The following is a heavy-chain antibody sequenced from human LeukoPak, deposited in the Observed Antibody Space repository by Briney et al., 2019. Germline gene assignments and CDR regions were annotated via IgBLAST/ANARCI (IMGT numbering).Heavy chain of an antibody. D-gene: IGHD3-22*01. Sequence: GGSLRLSCAASGFTFTSAALTWVRQAPGEGLEWVSIITGSDDRTYYAESVKGRFTISRDYSRNTVHLQVNSLRTEDTAIYYCAKGPQLGSGYHPDYWGQGTLVTVSS. CDR1: GFTFTSAA. CDR3: AKGPQLGSGYHPDY. J-gene: IGHJ4*02. CDR2: ITGSDDRT. V-gene: IGHV3-23*01.